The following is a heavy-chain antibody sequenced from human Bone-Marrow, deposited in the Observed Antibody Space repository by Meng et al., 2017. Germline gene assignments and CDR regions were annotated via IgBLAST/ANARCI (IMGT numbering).Heavy chain of an antibody. J-gene: IGHJ4*02. Sequence: ASVKVSCKTSGFSLITYDISWVRQAPGQGLEWMGWINTYRGTANYAPKVQGRVTMTTDTSTTTAYMELRSLTSDDTAVYYCARGSPDTAMALDFWGQGKLVNGAS. CDR3: ARGSPDTAMALDF. CDR1: GFSLITYD. D-gene: IGHD5-18*01. CDR2: INTYRGTA. V-gene: IGHV1-18*01.